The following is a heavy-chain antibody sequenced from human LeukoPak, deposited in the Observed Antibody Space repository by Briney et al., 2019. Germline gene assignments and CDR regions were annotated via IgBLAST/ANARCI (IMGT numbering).Heavy chain of an antibody. V-gene: IGHV1-8*01. D-gene: IGHD2-2*01. CDR1: GYTFTSYD. Sequence: ASVKVSCKASGYTFTSYDINWVRQATGQGLEWMGWMNPNSGNTGYAQKFQGRVTMTRNTSISTAYMELSSLRDEDTAVYYCARGHIPAAPYNWFDPWGQGTLVSVSS. CDR3: ARGHIPAAPYNWFDP. J-gene: IGHJ5*02. CDR2: MNPNSGNT.